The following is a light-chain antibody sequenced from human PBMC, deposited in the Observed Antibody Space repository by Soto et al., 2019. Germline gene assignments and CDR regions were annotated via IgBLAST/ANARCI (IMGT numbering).Light chain of an antibody. Sequence: QSVLTQPPSLSVAPGQRVTISCTGSSSNIGAGYDVHWYQQLPGTAPKLLIYGNSNRPSGVPDRFSGSKSGTSASLAITGLQAEDEADYYCQSYDSSLSVLYVFGTGTKVTVL. CDR2: GNS. V-gene: IGLV1-40*01. CDR1: SSNIGAGYD. J-gene: IGLJ1*01. CDR3: QSYDSSLSVLYV.